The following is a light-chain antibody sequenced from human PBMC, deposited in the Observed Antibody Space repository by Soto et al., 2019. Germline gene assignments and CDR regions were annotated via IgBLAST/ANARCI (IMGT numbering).Light chain of an antibody. Sequence: VMTQSPATLAVSPGERATLSCRASQSVSDNLAWYQQKAGQAPRLLIYGASTRATGIPARFSGSGSGTDFTLTISSLQSEDFAVYYCQQSNNWPYTFGQGTKLDIK. J-gene: IGKJ2*01. CDR3: QQSNNWPYT. CDR2: GAS. CDR1: QSVSDN. V-gene: IGKV3-15*01.